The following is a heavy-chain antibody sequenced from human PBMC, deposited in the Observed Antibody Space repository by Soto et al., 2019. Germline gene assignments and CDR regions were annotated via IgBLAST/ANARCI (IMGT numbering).Heavy chain of an antibody. V-gene: IGHV4-34*01. J-gene: IGHJ5*02. CDR1: GGTFSGYY. Sequence: PSETLSLTCAVYGGTFSGYYWSCIRQPQGTGLERIGEINPSGSTNYHRSHKTRVTISVDTSKNQFSLKLTSVTAADTVVYYCARSYYDGTGFAVDPWGPGTLVTVSS. CDR2: INPSGST. CDR3: ARSYYDGTGFAVDP. D-gene: IGHD3-22*01.